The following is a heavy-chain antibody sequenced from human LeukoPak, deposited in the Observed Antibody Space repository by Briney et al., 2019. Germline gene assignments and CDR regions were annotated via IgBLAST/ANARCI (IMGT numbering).Heavy chain of an antibody. V-gene: IGHV1-69*06. J-gene: IGHJ5*02. D-gene: IGHD3-3*01. CDR2: IIPIFGTA. CDR3: ARGLEWLTRRHTWFDP. CDR1: GGTFSSYA. Sequence: ASVKVSCKASGGTFSSYAISWVQQAPGQGLEWMGGIIPIFGTANYAQKFQGRVTITADKSTSTAYMELRSLRSDDTAVYYCARGLEWLTRRHTWFDPWGQGTLVTVSS.